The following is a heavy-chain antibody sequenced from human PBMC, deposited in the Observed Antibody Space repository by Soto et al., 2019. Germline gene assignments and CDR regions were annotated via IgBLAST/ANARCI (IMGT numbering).Heavy chain of an antibody. CDR1: VGSISISSYC. CDR3: ARRYGDYDY. CDR2: IYYSGST. J-gene: IGHJ4*02. D-gene: IGHD4-17*01. Sequence: SEALSVTCTFYVGSISISSYCWGWIRQPPGKGLEWIGSIYYSGSTYYNPSLKSRVTISVDTSKNQFSLKLSSVTAADTAVYYCARRYGDYDYWGQGTMVTVSS. V-gene: IGHV4-39*01.